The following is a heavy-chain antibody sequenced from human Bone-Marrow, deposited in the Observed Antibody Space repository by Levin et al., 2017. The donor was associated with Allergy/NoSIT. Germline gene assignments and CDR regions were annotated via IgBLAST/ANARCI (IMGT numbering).Heavy chain of an antibody. CDR3: AREEGSSWSSYWFDP. CDR2: ISYDGSNK. J-gene: IGHJ5*02. D-gene: IGHD6-13*01. CDR1: GFTFSSYA. Sequence: SGGSLRLSCAASGFTFSSYAMHWVRQAPGKGLEWVAVISYDGSNKYYADSVKGRFTISRDNSKNTLYLQMNSLRAEDTAVYYCAREEGSSWSSYWFDPWGQGTLVTVSS. V-gene: IGHV3-30-3*01.